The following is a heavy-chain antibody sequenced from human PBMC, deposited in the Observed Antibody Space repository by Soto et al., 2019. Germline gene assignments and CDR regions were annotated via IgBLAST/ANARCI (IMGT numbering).Heavy chain of an antibody. CDR2: ISTDNGNT. CDR3: ARASGSSYWFDP. CDR1: GGTFSSFA. Sequence: ASVKVSCKASGGTFSSFAISWVRQAPGQGLEWMGWISTDNGNTNYAQHLQGRVSMTTDTSTSTAYMELRSLRSDDTAVYYCARASGSSYWFDPWGQGTLVTVSS. D-gene: IGHD1-26*01. J-gene: IGHJ5*02. V-gene: IGHV1-18*01.